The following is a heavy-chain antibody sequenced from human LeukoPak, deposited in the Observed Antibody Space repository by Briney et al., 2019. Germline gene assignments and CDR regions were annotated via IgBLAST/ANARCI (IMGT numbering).Heavy chain of an antibody. CDR2: ISANNGNT. CDR1: GNTFTSYG. J-gene: IGHJ4*02. V-gene: IGHV1-18*01. Sequence: ASVTVSCKASGNTFTSYGLSWVRQAPGQGLEWMGWISANNGNTNYAQKLQGRVTMTTDTSTSTAYMELRSLRSDDTAVYYCARGSVVVPAAFDYWGQGTLVTVSS. D-gene: IGHD2-2*01. CDR3: ARGSVVVPAAFDY.